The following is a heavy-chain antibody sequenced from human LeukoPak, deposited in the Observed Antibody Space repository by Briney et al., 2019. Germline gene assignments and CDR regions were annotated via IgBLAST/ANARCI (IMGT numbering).Heavy chain of an antibody. CDR2: INNSGST. V-gene: IGHV4-39*01. Sequence: SETLSLTCTVSGGSLSSSSFSLAWIRQPLGKGLEWIGSINNSGSTSPNPSLKSRVSIFVHTSQNQFSLKLSAVTAADTAMYYCARGHYDFSTGSYTGGFYYFDSWGQGTLVTVS. J-gene: IGHJ4*02. CDR3: ARGHYDFSTGSYTGGFYYFDS. D-gene: IGHD3-3*01. CDR1: GGSLSSSSFS.